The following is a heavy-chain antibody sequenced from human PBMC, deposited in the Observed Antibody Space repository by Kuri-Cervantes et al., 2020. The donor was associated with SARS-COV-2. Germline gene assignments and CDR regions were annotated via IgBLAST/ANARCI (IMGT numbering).Heavy chain of an antibody. Sequence: ETLSLTCAASGFTFSSYAMSWVRQAPGKGLEWVSAISGSGGSTYYADSVKGRFTISRDNSKNTLYLQMNSLRAEDTAVYYCAKTTMVQGVIISGWIDYWGQGTLVTVPS. CDR3: AKTTMVQGVIISGWIDY. D-gene: IGHD3-10*01. CDR1: GFTFSSYA. V-gene: IGHV3-23*01. CDR2: ISGSGGST. J-gene: IGHJ4*02.